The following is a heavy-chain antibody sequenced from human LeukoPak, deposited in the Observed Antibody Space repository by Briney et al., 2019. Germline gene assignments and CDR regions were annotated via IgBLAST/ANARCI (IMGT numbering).Heavy chain of an antibody. J-gene: IGHJ4*02. D-gene: IGHD5-12*01. CDR2: IIPIFGTA. CDR1: GGTFSSYA. CDR3: ARDSAVGSGYDR. V-gene: IGHV1-69*13. Sequence: GASVNVSCKASGGTFSSYAISWVRQAPGQGLEWMGGIIPIFGTANYAQKFQGRVTITADESTSTAYMELSSLRSEDTAVYYCARDSAVGSGYDRWGQGTLVTVSS.